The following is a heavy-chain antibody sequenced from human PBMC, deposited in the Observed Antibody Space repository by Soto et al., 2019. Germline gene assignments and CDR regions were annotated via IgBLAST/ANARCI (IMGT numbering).Heavy chain of an antibody. Sequence: GGSLRLSCAAYGFTVSSNYMGWVRQAPGKGLEWVSVIYSGGSTYYADSVKGRFTISRDNSKNTLYLQMNSLRAEDTAVYYCARDKQLDYYYGMDDWGQGTTVTVSS. V-gene: IGHV3-53*01. CDR2: IYSGGST. CDR1: GFTVSSNY. J-gene: IGHJ6*01. CDR3: ARDKQLDYYYGMDD. D-gene: IGHD6-13*01.